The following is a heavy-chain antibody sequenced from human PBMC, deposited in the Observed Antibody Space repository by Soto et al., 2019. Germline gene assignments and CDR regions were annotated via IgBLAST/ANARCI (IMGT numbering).Heavy chain of an antibody. J-gene: IGHJ6*02. CDR2: ISATGGST. Sequence: EVQLLESGGGLVQPGGSLRLSCAASGFSFSTYAMSWVRQAPGKGQEWVSVISATGGSTFYADSVKGRFTVSRDNSRNTLYLQMISLRVEDTAVYYCAKDIQSSANYYYGMDVWGQGTTVTVSS. CDR3: AKDIQSSANYYYGMDV. D-gene: IGHD2-15*01. CDR1: GFSFSTYA. V-gene: IGHV3-23*01.